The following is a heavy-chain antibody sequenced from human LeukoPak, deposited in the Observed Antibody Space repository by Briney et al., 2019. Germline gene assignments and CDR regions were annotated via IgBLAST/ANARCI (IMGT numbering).Heavy chain of an antibody. CDR1: GFTFSGYG. J-gene: IGHJ4*02. Sequence: PGGSLRLSCAASGFTFSGYGMHWVRQAPGKGLEWVAVIWYDGSNKYYADSVKGRFTISRDNSKNTLYLQMNSLRAEDTAVYYCAKGLGYSYGSNFDYWGQGTLVTVSS. D-gene: IGHD5-18*01. CDR2: IWYDGSNK. CDR3: AKGLGYSYGSNFDY. V-gene: IGHV3-33*06.